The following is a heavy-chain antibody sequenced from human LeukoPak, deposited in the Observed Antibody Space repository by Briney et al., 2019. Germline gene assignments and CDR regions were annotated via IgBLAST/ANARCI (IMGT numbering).Heavy chain of an antibody. CDR3: ARDQLLGYCSGGSCSD. D-gene: IGHD2-15*01. J-gene: IGHJ4*02. CDR1: GGSFSGYY. CDR2: INHSGST. Sequence: SETLSLTCAVYGGSFSGYYWSWIRQPPGKGLEWIGEINHSGSTNYNPSLKSRVTISVDTSKNQFSLKLSSVTAADTAVYYCARDQLLGYCSGGSCSDWGQGTLVTVSS. V-gene: IGHV4-34*01.